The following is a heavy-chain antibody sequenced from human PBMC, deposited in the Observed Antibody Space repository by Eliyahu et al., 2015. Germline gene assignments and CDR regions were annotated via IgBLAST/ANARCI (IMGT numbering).Heavy chain of an antibody. CDR3: ARVNWGSRGSFDY. Sequence: GSTNYNPSLKSRVTISVDTSKNQFSLKLSSVTAADTAVYYCARVNWGSRGSFDYWGQGTLVTVSS. D-gene: IGHD7-27*01. V-gene: IGHV4-34*01. CDR2: GST. J-gene: IGHJ4*02.